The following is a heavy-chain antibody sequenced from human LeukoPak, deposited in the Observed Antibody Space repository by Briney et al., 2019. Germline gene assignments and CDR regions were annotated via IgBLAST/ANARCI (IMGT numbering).Heavy chain of an antibody. J-gene: IGHJ4*02. D-gene: IGHD3-10*01. Sequence: PGGSLRLSCAASGFTFSSYAMSWVRQAPGKGLEWVSAISGSGGSTYYADSVKGRFTISRDNSKNTLYLQMNSLRAEDTAVYYCAKDAITMVRGVIINDSSDYWGQGTLVTVSS. CDR3: AKDAITMVRGVIINDSSDY. CDR2: ISGSGGST. V-gene: IGHV3-23*01. CDR1: GFTFSSYA.